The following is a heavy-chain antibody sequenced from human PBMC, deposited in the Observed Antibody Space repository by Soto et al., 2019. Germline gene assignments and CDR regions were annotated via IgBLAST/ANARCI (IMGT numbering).Heavy chain of an antibody. D-gene: IGHD2-2*01. CDR3: ARGPLYCSSTSCYRLHPLDY. CDR1: GYTFTSYA. CDR2: INAGNGNT. Sequence: GASVKVSCKASGYTFTSYAMHWVRQAPGQRLEWMGWINAGNGNTKYSQKFQGRVTITRDTSASTAYMELSSLRSEDTAVYYCARGPLYCSSTSCYRLHPLDYWGQGTLVTVSS. J-gene: IGHJ4*02. V-gene: IGHV1-3*01.